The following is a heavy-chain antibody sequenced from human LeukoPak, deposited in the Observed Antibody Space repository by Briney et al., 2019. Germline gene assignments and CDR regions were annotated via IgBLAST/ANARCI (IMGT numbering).Heavy chain of an antibody. J-gene: IGHJ4*02. CDR3: ARGLTSKLGIVGATGY. D-gene: IGHD1-26*01. CDR2: ISGSGGST. Sequence: PGGSLRLSCAASGFTFSSYAMSWVRQAPGKGLEWVSAISGSGGSTYYADSVKGRFTISRDNSKNTLYLQMGSLRAEDMAVYYCARGLTSKLGIVGATGYWGQGTLVTVSS. V-gene: IGHV3-23*01. CDR1: GFTFSSYA.